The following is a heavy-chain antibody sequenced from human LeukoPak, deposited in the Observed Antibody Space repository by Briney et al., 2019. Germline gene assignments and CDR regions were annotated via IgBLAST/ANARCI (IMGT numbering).Heavy chain of an antibody. V-gene: IGHV3-23*01. CDR2: ISGSGGST. J-gene: IGHJ5*02. CDR3: AKDPIAAAGTLNWFDP. CDR1: GFSLSTYG. Sequence: GESLRLSCAASGFSLSTYGMTWVRQGPGKGLEWVSAISGSGGSTYYADSVKGRFTISRDNSKNTLYLQMNSLRAEDTAVYYCAKDPIAAAGTLNWFDPWGQGTLVTVSS. D-gene: IGHD6-13*01.